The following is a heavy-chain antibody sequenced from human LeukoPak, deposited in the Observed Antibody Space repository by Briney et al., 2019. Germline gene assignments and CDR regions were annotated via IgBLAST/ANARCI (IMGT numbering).Heavy chain of an antibody. J-gene: IGHJ4*02. V-gene: IGHV3-23*01. CDR3: AKVATMIVVAPFDY. D-gene: IGHD3-22*01. CDR1: GFTFSSYA. Sequence: LSGGSLRLSCAASGFTFSSYAMSWVRQAPGKGLEWVSAISGSGGSTYYADSVKGRFTISRDNSKNTLYLQMNSLRAEDTAVYYCAKVATMIVVAPFDYWGQGTLVTVSS. CDR2: ISGSGGST.